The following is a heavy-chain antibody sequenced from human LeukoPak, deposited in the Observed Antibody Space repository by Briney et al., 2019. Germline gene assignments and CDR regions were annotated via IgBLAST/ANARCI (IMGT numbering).Heavy chain of an antibody. J-gene: IGHJ4*02. CDR3: AKDPHPIRGYYFDY. Sequence: GGSLRLSCAASGFTFSTYGMHWVRQAPGKGLEWVAVISYDGSNKYYADSVKGRFTISRDNSKNTLYLQMNSLRAEDTAVYYCAKDPHPIRGYYFDYWGQGTLVTVSS. V-gene: IGHV3-30*18. D-gene: IGHD5-12*01. CDR2: ISYDGSNK. CDR1: GFTFSTYG.